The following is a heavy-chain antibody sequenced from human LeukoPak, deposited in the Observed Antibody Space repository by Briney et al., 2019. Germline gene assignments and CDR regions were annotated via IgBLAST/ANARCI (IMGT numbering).Heavy chain of an antibody. CDR3: ARGTRQSSNHYFDY. J-gene: IGHJ4*02. Sequence: PSETLSLTCSVSADSIGSFYWSWLRQPPGKPLEWIGHISYSGDTNYNPSLKSRVTISVGTSKNQFSLKLSSVTAADTAVFYCARGTRQSSNHYFDYWGQGTLVTVSS. V-gene: IGHV4-59*01. D-gene: IGHD4-11*01. CDR2: ISYSGDT. CDR1: ADSIGSFY.